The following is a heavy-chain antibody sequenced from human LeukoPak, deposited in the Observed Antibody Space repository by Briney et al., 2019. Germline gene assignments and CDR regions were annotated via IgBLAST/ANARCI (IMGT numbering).Heavy chain of an antibody. Sequence: GGSLRLSCAASGFTFSSYAMHWVRQAPGKGLEYVSAISSNGGSTYYANSVKGRSTISRDNSKNTLYLQMGSLRAEDMAVYYCARGGMATWRYFDYWGQGTLVTVSS. D-gene: IGHD5-24*01. V-gene: IGHV3-64*01. J-gene: IGHJ4*02. CDR3: ARGGMATWRYFDY. CDR1: GFTFSSYA. CDR2: ISSNGGST.